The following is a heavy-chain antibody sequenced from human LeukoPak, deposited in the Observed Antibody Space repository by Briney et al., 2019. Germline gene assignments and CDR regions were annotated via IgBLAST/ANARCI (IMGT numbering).Heavy chain of an antibody. V-gene: IGHV4-34*01. CDR3: ARGHLGYGYSYYGMDV. CDR1: GGSFSGYY. Sequence: SETLSLTCAVCGGSFSGYYWSWIRQPPGKGLEWIGEINHSGSTNYNPSLKSRVTISVDTSKNQFSLKLSSVTAADTAVYYCARGHLGYGYSYYGMDVWGQGTTVTVSS. D-gene: IGHD5-18*01. CDR2: INHSGST. J-gene: IGHJ6*02.